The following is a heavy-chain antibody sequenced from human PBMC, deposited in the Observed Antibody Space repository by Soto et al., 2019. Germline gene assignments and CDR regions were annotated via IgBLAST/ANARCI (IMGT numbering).Heavy chain of an antibody. D-gene: IGHD3-10*01. CDR1: GGTLSDHG. CDR2: TIPVFNTA. V-gene: IGHV1-69*06. CDR3: ARGVYGSGNYYTGPSAFDI. Sequence: QVQLEQSGAEVKKPGSSVKISCKASGGTLSDHGVSWLRQAPGQGLEWVGGTIPVFNTAKYAPKFQVRVTIAAYKSTNIAYLEFGSLRSYDTAFYYCARGVYGSGNYYTGPSAFDIWGQGTLVIVSS. J-gene: IGHJ3*02.